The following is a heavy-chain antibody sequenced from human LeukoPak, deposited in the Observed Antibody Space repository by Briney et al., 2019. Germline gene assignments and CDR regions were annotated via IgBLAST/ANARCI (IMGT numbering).Heavy chain of an antibody. D-gene: IGHD3-10*01. CDR3: ARRVGFYGSGSLNYFDP. CDR1: GGSISSSNYY. V-gene: IGHV4-61*02. Sequence: PSETLSLTYTVSGGSISSSNYYWNWIRQPAGKGLEWIGRIYTSGSTNYNPSLKSRVSISVDTSKNHFVLNLTSVTAADTAVYFCARRVGFYGSGSLNYFDPWGQGILVSVSS. CDR2: IYTSGST. J-gene: IGHJ5*01.